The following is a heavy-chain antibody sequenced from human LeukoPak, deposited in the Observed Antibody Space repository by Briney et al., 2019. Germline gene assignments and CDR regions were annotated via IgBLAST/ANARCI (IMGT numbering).Heavy chain of an antibody. Sequence: GGSLRLSCAASGFTFSSYEMNWVRQAPGKGLEWVSYISSSGSTIYYADSVKGRFAISRDNAKSSLYLQMNSLRAEDTAVYYCARGWFGESYYYGMDVWGKGTTVTVSS. CDR2: ISSSGSTI. D-gene: IGHD3-10*01. CDR1: GFTFSSYE. J-gene: IGHJ6*04. CDR3: ARGWFGESYYYGMDV. V-gene: IGHV3-48*03.